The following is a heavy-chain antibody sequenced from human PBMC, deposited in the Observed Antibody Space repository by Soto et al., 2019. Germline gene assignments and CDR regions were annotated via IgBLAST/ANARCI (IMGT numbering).Heavy chain of an antibody. J-gene: IGHJ4*02. CDR2: FDPKDGET. D-gene: IGHD3-22*01. V-gene: IGHV1-24*01. CDR3: ATEPRDNYYYRSGREY. CDR1: GYSLTELS. Sequence: ASVKVSCKVSGYSLTELSMHWVRQAPGKGLEWMGGFDPKDGETVYAQKFQGRVTMTEDTSTDTAYMELSSLRSEDTAVFYCATEPRDNYYYRSGREYWGQGTQVTVSS.